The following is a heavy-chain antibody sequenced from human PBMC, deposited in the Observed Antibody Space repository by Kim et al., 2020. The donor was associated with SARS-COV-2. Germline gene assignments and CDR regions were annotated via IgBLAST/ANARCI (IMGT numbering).Heavy chain of an antibody. J-gene: IGHJ3*02. Sequence: VKVSCKASGFTFTSSAVQWVRQARGQRLEWIGWIVVGSGNTNYAQKFQERVTITRDMSTSTAYMELSSLRSEDTAVYYCAAPYCSSTSCHDAFDIWGQGTMVTVSS. D-gene: IGHD2-2*01. CDR3: AAPYCSSTSCHDAFDI. CDR1: GFTFTSSA. V-gene: IGHV1-58*01. CDR2: IVVGSGNT.